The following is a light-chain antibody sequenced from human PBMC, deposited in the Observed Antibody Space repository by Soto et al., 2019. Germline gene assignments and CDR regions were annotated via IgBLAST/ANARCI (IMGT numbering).Light chain of an antibody. CDR1: QSVSTY. J-gene: IGKJ5*01. Sequence: EIVMTQSPSTLSVSPGERATPSCRASQSVSTYLAGYQQRPGQAPRLLIYDASYRATDIPPRFSGSGSGTDFTLTISSLEPEDFAVYYCQQRRSWPPTITFGQGTRLEIK. V-gene: IGKV3-11*01. CDR3: QQRRSWPPTIT. CDR2: DAS.